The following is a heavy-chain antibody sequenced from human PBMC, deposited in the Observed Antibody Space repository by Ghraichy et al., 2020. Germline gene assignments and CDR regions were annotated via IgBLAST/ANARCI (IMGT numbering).Heavy chain of an antibody. Sequence: SQTLSLTCTVSGGSISSGGYYWSWIRQHPGKGLEWIGYIYYSGSTYYNPSLKSRVTISVDTSKNQFSLKLSSVTAADTAVYYCAREVVVAATPKKTYYGMDVWGQGTTVTVSS. J-gene: IGHJ6*02. CDR2: IYYSGST. V-gene: IGHV4-31*03. CDR3: AREVVVAATPKKTYYGMDV. D-gene: IGHD2-15*01. CDR1: GGSISSGGYY.